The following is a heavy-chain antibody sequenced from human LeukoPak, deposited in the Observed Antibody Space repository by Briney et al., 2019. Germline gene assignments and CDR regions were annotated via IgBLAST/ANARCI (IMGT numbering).Heavy chain of an antibody. CDR2: IYYSGST. Sequence: PSETLSLTCTVSGGSISSYYWSWIRQPPGKGLEWIGYIYYSGSTNYNPSLKSRVTISVDTSKNQFSLKLSSVTAADTAVYYCARAGLTTVTSHLDYWGQGTLVTVSS. V-gene: IGHV4-59*01. D-gene: IGHD4-11*01. CDR1: GGSISSYY. CDR3: ARAGLTTVTSHLDY. J-gene: IGHJ4*02.